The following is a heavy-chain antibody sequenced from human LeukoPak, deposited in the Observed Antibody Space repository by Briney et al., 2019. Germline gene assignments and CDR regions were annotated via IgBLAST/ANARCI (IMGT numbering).Heavy chain of an antibody. Sequence: GGSLRLSCAASGMTFSNLWMHWVRQAPGKGLVWVSLIKTDGRTTIYTDSVKGRFTISRDNGKSILYLQMNSLRAEDTGIYYCTTGPSYGYEWWGQGTVVTVSS. J-gene: IGHJ4*02. CDR3: TTGPSYGYEW. CDR2: IKTDGRTT. CDR1: GMTFSNLW. D-gene: IGHD3-16*01. V-gene: IGHV3-74*01.